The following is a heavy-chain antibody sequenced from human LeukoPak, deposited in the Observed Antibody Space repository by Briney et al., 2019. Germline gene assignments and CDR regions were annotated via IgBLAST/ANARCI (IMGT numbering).Heavy chain of an antibody. CDR3: ARGYCSSTSCHVARHFEY. Sequence: GGSLRLSCAASGFTFSDYYMSWIRQAPGKGLEWVSYISSSSSYTNYADSVKGRFTISRDNAKNSLYLQMNSLRAEDTAVYYCARGYCSSTSCHVARHFEYWGQGTLVTVSS. V-gene: IGHV3-11*03. CDR1: GFTFSDYY. J-gene: IGHJ4*02. CDR2: ISSSSSYT. D-gene: IGHD2-2*01.